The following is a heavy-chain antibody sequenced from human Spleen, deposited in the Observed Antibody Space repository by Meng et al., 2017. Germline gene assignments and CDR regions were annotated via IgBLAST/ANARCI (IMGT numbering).Heavy chain of an antibody. V-gene: IGHV1-69*06. J-gene: IGHJ3*02. CDR3: ASPARGYSYGWGDAFDI. Sequence: SVKVSCKASGGTFSSYAISWVRQAPGQGLEWMGGIIPIFGTANYAQKFQGRVTITADKSTSTAYMELSSLRSEDTAVYYCASPARGYSYGWGDAFDIWGQGKMVTVSS. CDR2: IIPIFGTA. D-gene: IGHD5-18*01. CDR1: GGTFSSYA.